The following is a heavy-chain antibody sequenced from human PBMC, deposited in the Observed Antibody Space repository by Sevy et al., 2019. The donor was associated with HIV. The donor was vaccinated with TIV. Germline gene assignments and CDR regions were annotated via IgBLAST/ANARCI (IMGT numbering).Heavy chain of an antibody. J-gene: IGHJ3*02. Sequence: SLRLSCAASGFTFSSYSMNWVRQAPGKGLEWVSSITSRSSYIYYADSVKGRFTISRDNAKNSLYLQMNSLRAEDTAVYYCARSWEQQLHDAFDIWGQGTMVTVSS. CDR1: GFTFSSYS. D-gene: IGHD6-13*01. V-gene: IGHV3-21*01. CDR2: ITSRSSYI. CDR3: ARSWEQQLHDAFDI.